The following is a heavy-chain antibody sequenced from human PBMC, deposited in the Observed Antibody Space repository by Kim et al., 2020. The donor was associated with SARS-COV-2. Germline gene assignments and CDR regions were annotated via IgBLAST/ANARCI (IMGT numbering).Heavy chain of an antibody. CDR2: IYYSGST. V-gene: IGHV4-39*01. J-gene: IGHJ3*02. D-gene: IGHD1-7*01. Sequence: LETLSLTCTVSGGSISSSSYYWGWIRQPPGKGLEWIGSIYYSGSTYYNPSLKSRVTISVDTSKNQFSLKLSSVTAADTAVYYCARPHVVYNWNLIFDRFHDAFDIWGQGTMVTVSS. CDR3: ARPHVVYNWNLIFDRFHDAFDI. CDR1: GGSISSSSYY.